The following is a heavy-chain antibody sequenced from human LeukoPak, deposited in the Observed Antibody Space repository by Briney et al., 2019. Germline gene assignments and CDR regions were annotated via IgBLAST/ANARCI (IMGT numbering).Heavy chain of an antibody. CDR1: GGTFSSYA. CDR2: IIPIFGTA. CDR3: ARGVTTGGKYYYYYYMDV. D-gene: IGHD4-11*01. J-gene: IGHJ6*03. V-gene: IGHV1-69*13. Sequence: SVKVSCKASGGTFSSYAISWVRQAPGQGLEWMGGIIPIFGTANYAQKFQGRVTITADESTSTAYMELSSLRPEDTAVYYCARGVTTGGKYYYYYYMDVWGKGTTVTASS.